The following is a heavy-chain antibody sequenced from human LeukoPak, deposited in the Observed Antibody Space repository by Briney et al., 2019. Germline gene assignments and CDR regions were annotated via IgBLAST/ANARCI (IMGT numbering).Heavy chain of an antibody. V-gene: IGHV4-39*01. CDR1: GGSISSSNYY. CDR2: IHYSGNT. CDR3: ARDFGDYRVDY. D-gene: IGHD4-17*01. Sequence: SETLSLTCTVSGGSISSSNYYWGWIRQPPGKGLEWIGTIHYSGNTYYNPSLKSRVAISVDTSKYQFSLRLSSVTAADTAVYYCARDFGDYRVDYWGQGTLVTVSS. J-gene: IGHJ4*02.